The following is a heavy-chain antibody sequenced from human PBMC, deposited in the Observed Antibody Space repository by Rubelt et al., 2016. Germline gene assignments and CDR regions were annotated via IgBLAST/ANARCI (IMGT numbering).Heavy chain of an antibody. CDR1: GYSFTSNW. Sequence: EVQLVQSGAEVKKPGESLKISCKGSGYSFTSNWIVWVRQMPGKGLEWMGIIFPGDSDTTYSPSFQGHVTISSDKSINTAYLHWSSLKASDTAIYYCARVGRFSGYDADYFDYWGQGTLVTVSS. V-gene: IGHV5-51*01. D-gene: IGHD5-12*01. CDR2: IFPGDSDT. J-gene: IGHJ4*02. CDR3: ARVGRFSGYDADYFDY.